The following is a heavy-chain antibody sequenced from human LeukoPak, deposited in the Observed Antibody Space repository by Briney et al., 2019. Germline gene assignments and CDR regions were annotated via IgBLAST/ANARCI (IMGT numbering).Heavy chain of an antibody. V-gene: IGHV3-23*01. D-gene: IGHD6-19*01. Sequence: GGSLRLSCAASGFTFSSYAMSWVRQAPGKGLEWVSAISGSGGSTYYADSVKGRFTISRDNSKNTLYLQMNSLRAEDTAVYYGTPSSSGWYPFDYWGQGTLVTVSS. CDR1: GFTFSSYA. CDR3: TPSSSGWYPFDY. J-gene: IGHJ4*02. CDR2: ISGSGGST.